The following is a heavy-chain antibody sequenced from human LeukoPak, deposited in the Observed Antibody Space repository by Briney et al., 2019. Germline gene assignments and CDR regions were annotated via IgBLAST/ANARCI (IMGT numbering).Heavy chain of an antibody. V-gene: IGHV3-21*01. J-gene: IGHJ6*02. CDR3: ARDMWNYGSGRDYYGMDV. Sequence: GGSLRLSCAASGFTFSSYSMNWVRQAPGKGLEWVSSISSSSSYIYYADSVKGRFTISRDNAKNSLYLQMNSLRVEDTAVYYCARDMWNYGSGRDYYGMDVWGQGTTVTVSS. CDR2: ISSSSSYI. D-gene: IGHD3-10*01. CDR1: GFTFSSYS.